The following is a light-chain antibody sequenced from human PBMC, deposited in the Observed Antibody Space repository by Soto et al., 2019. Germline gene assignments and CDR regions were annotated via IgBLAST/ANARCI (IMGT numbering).Light chain of an antibody. J-gene: IGKJ3*01. V-gene: IGKV1-39*01. CDR2: DAS. Sequence: DIQMTQSPSSLSASVGDRVTITCRASQSISSYLNWYQQKPGKAPNLLIYDASSWQSGVPSKFSGSGSGTDFTLTISSLQPEDFATYYCQQSYSSPFTFGPGTKVDIK. CDR1: QSISSY. CDR3: QQSYSSPFT.